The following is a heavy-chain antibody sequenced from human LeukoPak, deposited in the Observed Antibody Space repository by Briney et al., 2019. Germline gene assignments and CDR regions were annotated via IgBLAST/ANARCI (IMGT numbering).Heavy chain of an antibody. CDR1: GGSINNYY. D-gene: IGHD2-2*02. CDR2: IYTRGST. CDR3: ARGSLLVPAAIIAEYYFDY. Sequence: PSETLSLTCTVSGGSINNYYWSWIRQPAGKGLEWIGRIYTRGSTNYNPSLKSRVTISVDTSKNQFSLKLSSVTAADTAVYYCARGSLLVPAAIIAEYYFDYWGQGTLVTVSS. J-gene: IGHJ4*02. V-gene: IGHV4-4*07.